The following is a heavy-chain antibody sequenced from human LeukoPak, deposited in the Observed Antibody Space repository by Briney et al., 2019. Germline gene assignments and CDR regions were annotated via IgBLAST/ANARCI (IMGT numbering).Heavy chain of an antibody. CDR1: GGSISSSSYY. J-gene: IGHJ3*02. CDR2: IYYSGST. CDR3: ARHGGDEAGQAFDI. V-gene: IGHV4-39*01. D-gene: IGHD3-16*01. Sequence: SETLSLTCTVSGGSISSSSYYWGWIRQPPGKGLEWIGSIYYSGSTYYNPSLKSRVTISVDTSKNQFSLKLSSVTAADTAVYYCARHGGDEAGQAFDIWGQGTMVTVSS.